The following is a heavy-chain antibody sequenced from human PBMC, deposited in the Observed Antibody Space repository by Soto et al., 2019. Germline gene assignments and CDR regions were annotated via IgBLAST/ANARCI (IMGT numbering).Heavy chain of an antibody. V-gene: IGHV5-10-1*01. D-gene: IGHD1-20*01. CDR1: GYSFTNSL. CDR2: IDPGDSDS. CDR3: ARQIPGKLDV. Sequence: SLKISCKGSGYSFTNSLITWVRQMPGKGLEWMGRIDPGDSDSIYSPSFQGHVTFSTDRSISTAFLQWSSLKASDTAMYFCARQIPGKLDVWGQGTTVTVSS. J-gene: IGHJ6*02.